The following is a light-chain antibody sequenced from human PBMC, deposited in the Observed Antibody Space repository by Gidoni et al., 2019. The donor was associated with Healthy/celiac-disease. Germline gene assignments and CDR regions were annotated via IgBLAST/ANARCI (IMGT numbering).Light chain of an antibody. Sequence: IQLTQSPSSLSASVGDRVTITCRASQGISSYLAWYQQKPGKAPELLIYAASTLQSGVPSRFSGSGSGTDFNLTISSRQPEDFATYYCQQLNSYPKYTFGQGTKLEIK. CDR3: QQLNSYPKYT. CDR2: AAS. V-gene: IGKV1-9*01. CDR1: QGISSY. J-gene: IGKJ2*01.